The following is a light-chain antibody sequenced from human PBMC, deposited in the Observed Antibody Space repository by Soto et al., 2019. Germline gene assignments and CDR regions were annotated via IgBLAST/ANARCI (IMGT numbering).Light chain of an antibody. Sequence: QSALTQPASVSGSPGQSITISCXGTSSDVGAYNYVSWYQQHPGKAPQLMIYEVSNRPSGVSNRFSGSKSGNTASLTISGLQAEDEADYYCSSYTTSSTLCVFGTGTKVTVL. J-gene: IGLJ1*01. CDR1: SSDVGAYNY. CDR3: SSYTTSSTLCV. V-gene: IGLV2-14*01. CDR2: EVS.